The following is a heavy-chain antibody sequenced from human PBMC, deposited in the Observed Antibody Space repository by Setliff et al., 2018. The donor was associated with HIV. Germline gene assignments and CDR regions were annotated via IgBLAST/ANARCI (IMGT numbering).Heavy chain of an antibody. CDR2: INPTGGGT. D-gene: IGHD1-1*01. CDR1: GYSFTNHY. CDR3: AQLGMVDDFDY. J-gene: IGHJ4*02. V-gene: IGHV1-2*02. Sequence: ASVKVSCKPSGYSFTNHYMHWVRQAPGQGLEWMGVINPTGGGTNYAQKFQGRVTMTRDTSISTAYMELSRLRSDDTAVYYCAQLGMVDDFDYWGQGTLVTVSS.